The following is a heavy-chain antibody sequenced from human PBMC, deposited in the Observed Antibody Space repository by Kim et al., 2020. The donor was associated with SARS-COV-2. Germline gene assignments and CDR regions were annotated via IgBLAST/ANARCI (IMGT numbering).Heavy chain of an antibody. Sequence: GGSLRLSCAASGFTFSSYAMSWVRQAPGKGLEWVSAISGSGGSTYYADSVKGRFTISRDNSKNTLYLQMNSLRAEDTAVYYCARAYSGSYYIFDYWGQGTLVTVSS. D-gene: IGHD1-26*01. J-gene: IGHJ4*02. CDR2: ISGSGGST. V-gene: IGHV3-23*01. CDR1: GFTFSSYA. CDR3: ARAYSGSYYIFDY.